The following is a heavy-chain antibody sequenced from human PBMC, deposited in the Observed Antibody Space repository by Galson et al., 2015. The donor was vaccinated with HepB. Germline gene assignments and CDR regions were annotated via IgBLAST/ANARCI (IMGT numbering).Heavy chain of an antibody. J-gene: IGHJ4*02. Sequence: SLRLSCAASGFTFSSYSMNWVRQAPGKGLEWVSSISSSSSYIYYADSVKGRFTISRDNAKNSLYLQMNSLRAEDTAVYYCAGLNGGVADYWGQGTLVTVSS. CDR2: ISSSSSYI. CDR3: AGLNGGVADY. V-gene: IGHV3-21*01. CDR1: GFTFSSYS. D-gene: IGHD2-21*01.